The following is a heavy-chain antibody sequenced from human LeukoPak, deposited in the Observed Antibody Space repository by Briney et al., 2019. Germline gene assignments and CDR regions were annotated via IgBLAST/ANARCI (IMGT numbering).Heavy chain of an antibody. CDR1: GGSISSYY. Sequence: SETLSLTCTVSGGSISSYYWSWIRQPPGKGLEWIGYIYTSGSTNYNPSLKSRVTISVDTSKNQFSLKLSSVTAADTAVYYCARQVPAATPWFDPWGQGTPVTVSS. J-gene: IGHJ5*02. D-gene: IGHD2-15*01. V-gene: IGHV4-4*09. CDR2: IYTSGST. CDR3: ARQVPAATPWFDP.